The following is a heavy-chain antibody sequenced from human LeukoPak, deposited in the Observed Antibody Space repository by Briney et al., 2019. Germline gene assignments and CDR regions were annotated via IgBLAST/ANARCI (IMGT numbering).Heavy chain of an antibody. V-gene: IGHV7-4-1*02. CDR1: GYTFTNYT. J-gene: IGHJ4*02. Sequence: GASVKVSCKASGYTFTNYTLNWVRQAPGQGLEWMGWINTNTGNPTYAQGFTGRFVFSLDTSVSTAYLQISSLKAEDTAVYYCARVPAVRDGSEELDYWGQGTLVTVSS. CDR3: ARVPAVRDGSEELDY. D-gene: IGHD5-24*01. CDR2: INTNTGNP.